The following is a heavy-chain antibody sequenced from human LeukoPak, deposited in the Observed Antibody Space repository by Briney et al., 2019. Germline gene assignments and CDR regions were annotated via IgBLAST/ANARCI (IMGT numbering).Heavy chain of an antibody. CDR3: ARDTPLFWSGYPELDY. D-gene: IGHD3-3*01. Sequence: ASVKVSCKASGYTFTSYYMHWVRQAPGQGLEWMGIINPSGGSTSYAQKFKGRVTMTRDTSTSTVYMELSSLRSEDTAVYYCARDTPLFWSGYPELDYWGQGTLVTVSS. CDR2: INPSGGST. CDR1: GYTFTSYY. J-gene: IGHJ4*02. V-gene: IGHV1-46*01.